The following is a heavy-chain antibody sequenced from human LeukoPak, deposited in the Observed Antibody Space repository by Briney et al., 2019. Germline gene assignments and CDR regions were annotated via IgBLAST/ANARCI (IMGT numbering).Heavy chain of an antibody. CDR3: AREGDYNYYFDY. CDR2: IYRGGNT. V-gene: IGHV3-66*01. CDR1: GFTVSSNY. Sequence: QPGGSLRLSCAASGFTVSSNYMSWVRQAPGKGLKWVSVIYRGGNTYSADSVKGRFTISRDNSKNTLYLQMNRLRAEDTAVYYCAREGDYNYYFDYWGQGTLVTVSA. D-gene: IGHD4-17*01. J-gene: IGHJ4*02.